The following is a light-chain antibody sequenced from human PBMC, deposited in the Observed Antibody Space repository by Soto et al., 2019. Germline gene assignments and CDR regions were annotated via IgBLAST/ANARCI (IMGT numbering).Light chain of an antibody. CDR1: SSDVGGYKY. J-gene: IGLJ3*02. CDR3: SSYTSRIIWV. V-gene: IGLV2-14*01. Sequence: QSALTQPASVSGSPGQSITISCTGTSSDVGGYKYVSWYQQHPGKAPKLMIYEVINRPSGVSNRFSGYKSGNTASLTISGLQAEDEDDYYCSSYTSRIIWVFGGGTKLTVL. CDR2: EVI.